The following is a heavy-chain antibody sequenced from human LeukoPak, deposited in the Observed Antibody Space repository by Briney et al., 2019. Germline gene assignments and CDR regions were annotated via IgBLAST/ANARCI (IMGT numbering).Heavy chain of an antibody. J-gene: IGHJ4*02. CDR3: ARVGRESSTGWLDY. Sequence: ASAKVSCKASGYTFIDYYFNWVRQAPGQGPEWMGRINVKSGATDYAPKFQGRVTVTRDTSISTAYMELSSLRSDDTAVYYCARVGRESSTGWLDYWGQGTLVTVSS. CDR2: INVKSGAT. V-gene: IGHV1-2*06. D-gene: IGHD6-19*01. CDR1: GYTFIDYY.